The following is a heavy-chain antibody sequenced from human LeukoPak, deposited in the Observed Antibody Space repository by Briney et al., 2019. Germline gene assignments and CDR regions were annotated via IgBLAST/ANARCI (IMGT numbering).Heavy chain of an antibody. J-gene: IGHJ6*02. CDR3: ASDLLDV. Sequence: GGSLRLSCAASGFTFSNAWMSWVREAPGKGLEWGGRIKRKSDGGKTEYAAPMKDRFKITRDDSKNTQYLQIDSLKPEDTAVCYCASDLLDVWGQGTTVTVS. V-gene: IGHV3-15*01. CDR2: IKRKSDGGKT. CDR1: GFTFSNAW.